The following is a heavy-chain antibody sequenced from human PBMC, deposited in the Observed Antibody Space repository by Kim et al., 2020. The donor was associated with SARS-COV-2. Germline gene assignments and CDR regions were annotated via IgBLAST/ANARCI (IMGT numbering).Heavy chain of an antibody. CDR3: AREYSSGWFRLFDY. V-gene: IGHV3-30*04. CDR2: ISYDGSNK. J-gene: IGHJ4*02. D-gene: IGHD6-19*01. CDR1: GFTFSSYA. Sequence: GGSLRLSCAASGFTFSSYAMHWVRQAPGKGLEWVAVISYDGSNKYYADSVKGRFTISRDNSKNTLYLQMNSLRAEDTAVYYCAREYSSGWFRLFDYWGQGTLVTVSS.